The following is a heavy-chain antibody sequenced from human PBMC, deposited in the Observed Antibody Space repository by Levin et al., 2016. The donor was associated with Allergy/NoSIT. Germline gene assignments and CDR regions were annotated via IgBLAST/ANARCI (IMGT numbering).Heavy chain of an antibody. CDR2: IIPMFGTA. Sequence: SVKVSCKASGGIFSSYTFHWVRQAPGHGLEWMGGIIPMFGTAKYAHNFQGRVTVTADESTYTAYMELSSLRSEDTAVYYCAYDLQRFCSDDTCHSRGPFDFWGQGTLVTVSS. D-gene: IGHD2-15*01. V-gene: IGHV1-69*13. CDR3: AYDLQRFCSDDTCHSRGPFDF. CDR1: GGIFSSYT. J-gene: IGHJ4*02.